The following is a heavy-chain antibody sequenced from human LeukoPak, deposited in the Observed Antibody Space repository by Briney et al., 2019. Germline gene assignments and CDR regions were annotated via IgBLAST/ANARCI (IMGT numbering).Heavy chain of an antibody. Sequence: GSSVKVSCKASGGTFSSYAISWVRQAPGQGLEWMGGIIPIFGTANYAQKFQGRVTITADKSTSTAYMELSSLRSEDTAVYYCARRRHSTSPNPNYYYYYYMDVWGKGTTVTVSS. V-gene: IGHV1-69*06. CDR3: ARRRHSTSPNPNYYYYYYMDV. CDR1: GGTFSSYA. D-gene: IGHD2-2*01. CDR2: IIPIFGTA. J-gene: IGHJ6*03.